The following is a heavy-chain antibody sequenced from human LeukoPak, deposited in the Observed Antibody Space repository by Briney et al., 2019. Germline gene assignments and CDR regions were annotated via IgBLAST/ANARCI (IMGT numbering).Heavy chain of an antibody. CDR1: GFTFRSNY. Sequence: GGSLRLSCAASGFTFRSNYMNWVRQAPGKGLEWVSVIYSGGTTYYADSVKGRFTISRDNSKNTLYLQMNSLRAEDTAVYYCARGSDSSSQYYFAYWGQGTLVTVSS. CDR2: IYSGGTT. CDR3: ARGSDSSSQYYFAY. J-gene: IGHJ4*02. D-gene: IGHD6-13*01. V-gene: IGHV3-53*01.